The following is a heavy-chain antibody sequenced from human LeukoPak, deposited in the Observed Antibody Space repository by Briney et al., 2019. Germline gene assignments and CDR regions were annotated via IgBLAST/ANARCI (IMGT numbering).Heavy chain of an antibody. CDR3: TKAKGQSWLFSHY. CDR1: GFTFSNYW. V-gene: IGHV3-30*02. D-gene: IGHD3-22*01. Sequence: PGGSLRLSCEGSGFTFSNYWMGWVRQAPGKGLEWVAFIQYDGSNRYYADSVKGRFTVSRDNSKSTVYLQMNDLRGEDTAVYYCTKAKGQSWLFSHYWGRGTLVTVSS. CDR2: IQYDGSNR. J-gene: IGHJ4*02.